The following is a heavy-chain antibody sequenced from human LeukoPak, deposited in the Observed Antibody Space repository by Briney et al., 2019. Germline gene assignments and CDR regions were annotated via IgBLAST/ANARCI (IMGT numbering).Heavy chain of an antibody. J-gene: IGHJ4*02. CDR3: ARQTYYYDSSGYYYVLLDY. Sequence: SGTLSLTCAVSGGSISSNNWWGWVRQPPGKGLEWIGEIYHSGSPNYNPSLKSRVTISLDKSRNHFSLNLSSVTAADTAVYYCARQTYYYDSSGYYYVLLDYWGQGTLVTVSS. V-gene: IGHV4-4*02. D-gene: IGHD3-22*01. CDR1: GGSISSNNW. CDR2: IYHSGSP.